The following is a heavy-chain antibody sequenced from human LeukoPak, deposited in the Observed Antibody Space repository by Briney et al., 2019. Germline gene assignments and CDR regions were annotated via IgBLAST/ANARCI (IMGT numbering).Heavy chain of an antibody. CDR1: GFTFSDYY. Sequence: GGSLRLSCAASGFTFSDYYMSWIRQARGKGLEWVSYISSSGSTIYYPDSVKGRFTISRDNAKNSLYLQMNSLRAEDTAVYYCARDHHYYDSSGYHPIFRYWGQGTLVTVSS. V-gene: IGHV3-11*04. D-gene: IGHD3-22*01. J-gene: IGHJ4*02. CDR3: ARDHHYYDSSGYHPIFRY. CDR2: ISSSGSTI.